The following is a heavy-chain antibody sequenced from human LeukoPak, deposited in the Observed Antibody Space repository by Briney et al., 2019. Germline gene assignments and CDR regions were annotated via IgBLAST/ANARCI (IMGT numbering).Heavy chain of an antibody. J-gene: IGHJ4*02. CDR3: AKDVGYCSSTSCYIFDY. V-gene: IGHV3-23*01. CDR1: GFTFSSYA. D-gene: IGHD2-2*02. CDR2: ISGSGGST. Sequence: GGSLRLSCAASGFTFSSYAMSWVRQAPGKGLEWVSAISGSGGSTYYADSVKGRFTISRDNSKDTLYLQMNSLRAEDTAVYYCAKDVGYCSSTSCYIFDYWGQGTLVTVSS.